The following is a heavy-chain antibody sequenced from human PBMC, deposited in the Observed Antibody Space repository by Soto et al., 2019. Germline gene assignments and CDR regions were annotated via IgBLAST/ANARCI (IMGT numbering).Heavy chain of an antibody. J-gene: IGHJ3*02. Sequence: QVQLVESGGGLVRPGGSLRLSCAASGFTFSDYNMNWIRQAPGEGLEWISYISSSGRTIYYGDSVRGRFTISRDNAKNSLHLQMNSLRAEDTAVYYCARDGRVDVATIDYAFEIWGQGTMVSVSS. CDR3: ARDGRVDVATIDYAFEI. V-gene: IGHV3-11*01. CDR1: GFTFSDYN. D-gene: IGHD5-12*01. CDR2: ISSSGRTI.